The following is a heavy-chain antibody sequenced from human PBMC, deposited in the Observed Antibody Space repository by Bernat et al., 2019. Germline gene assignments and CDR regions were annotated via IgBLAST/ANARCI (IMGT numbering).Heavy chain of an antibody. V-gene: IGHV3-21*01. D-gene: IGHD5-24*01. J-gene: IGHJ3*02. CDR2: ISSSSSYI. CDR3: ARDRDGGLWFDI. Sequence: EVQLVESGGGLVKPAGSLRLSCAASGFTFSSYSMNWVRQAPGKGLEWVSSISSSSSYIYYADSVKGRFTISRDNAKNSLYLQMNSLRAEDTAVYYCARDRDGGLWFDIWGQGTMVTVSS. CDR1: GFTFSSYS.